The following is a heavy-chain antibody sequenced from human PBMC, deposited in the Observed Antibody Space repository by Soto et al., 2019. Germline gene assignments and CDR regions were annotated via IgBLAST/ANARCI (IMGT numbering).Heavy chain of an antibody. D-gene: IGHD1-1*01. V-gene: IGHV1-69*06. CDR2: IIPIFGTA. J-gene: IGHJ6*02. CDR3: ARGEAWNDYYYGMDV. CDR1: GVTFSSYA. Sequence: GASVKVSCKASGVTFSSYAISWERQAPGQGLEWMGGIIPIFGTANYAQKFQGRVTITADKSTSTAYMELSSLRSEDTAVYYCARGEAWNDYYYGMDVWGQGTTVTVSS.